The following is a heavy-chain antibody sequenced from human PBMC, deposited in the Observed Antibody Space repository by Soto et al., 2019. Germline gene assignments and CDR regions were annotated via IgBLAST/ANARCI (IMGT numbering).Heavy chain of an antibody. V-gene: IGHV3-21*01. J-gene: IGHJ4*02. Sequence: GGSLRLSCAASGFTFSSYSMNWVRQAPGKGLEWVSSISSSSSYIYYADSVKGRFTISRDNAKNSLYLQMNSLRAEDTAVYYCARDRGYYDSPFDYWGQGTLVTVSS. CDR3: ARDRGYYDSPFDY. D-gene: IGHD3-22*01. CDR2: ISSSSSYI. CDR1: GFTFSSYS.